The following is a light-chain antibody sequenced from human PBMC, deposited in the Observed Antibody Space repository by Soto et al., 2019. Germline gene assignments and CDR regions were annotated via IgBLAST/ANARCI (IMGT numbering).Light chain of an antibody. CDR1: QGISSY. CDR3: QQYYSYPPGT. V-gene: IGKV1-8*01. CDR2: AAS. Sequence: AIRMTQSPSSLSASTGDRVTITCRASQGISSYLAWYQQKPGKAPKLLIYAASTLQSGVPSRFSGRGSGTDFTLTISCLQSEDFATYYCQQYYSYPPGTFGQGTKLEIK. J-gene: IGKJ2*01.